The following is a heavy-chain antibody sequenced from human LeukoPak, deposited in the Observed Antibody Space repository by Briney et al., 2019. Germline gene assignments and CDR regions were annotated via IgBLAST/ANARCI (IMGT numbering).Heavy chain of an antibody. CDR3: ARGAPVEMAEIREDY. J-gene: IGHJ4*02. CDR2: ISSSGSTI. CDR1: GFTFSDYY. Sequence: GGSLRLSCAASGFTFSDYYMSWIRQAPGKGLEWVSYISSSGSTIYYADSVKGRFTISRDNAKNSLYLQMNSLRAEDTAVYYCARGAPVEMAEIREDYWGQGNLVTVSP. V-gene: IGHV3-11*01. D-gene: IGHD5-24*01.